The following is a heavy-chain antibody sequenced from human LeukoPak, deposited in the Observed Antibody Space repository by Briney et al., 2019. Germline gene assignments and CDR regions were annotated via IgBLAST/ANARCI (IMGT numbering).Heavy chain of an antibody. V-gene: IGHV3-33*01. CDR1: GFTFSSYG. CDR2: IWYDGSNK. CDR3: AGDGITMVRGVSFYYGMHV. Sequence: GGSLRLSCAASGFTFSSYGMHWVRQAPGKGLERVAVIWYDGSNKYYADSVKGRFTISRDNSKNTLYLQMNSLRAEDTAVYYCAGDGITMVRGVSFYYGMHVWGKGTTVTVSS. J-gene: IGHJ6*04. D-gene: IGHD3-10*01.